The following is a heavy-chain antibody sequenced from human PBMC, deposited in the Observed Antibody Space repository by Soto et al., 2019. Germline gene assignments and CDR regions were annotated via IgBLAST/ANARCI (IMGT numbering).Heavy chain of an antibody. CDR2: IYPGDSDT. D-gene: IGHD2-15*01. Sequence: EALTISCKASGYTFTSYWIAWVCQMPGKDQAWMGIIYPGDSDTRYSPSFQGQVTISADKSISTDYLQWRSLKASAIAMYYCPMLLSKAMVTEPDYWGQGTLVTVSS. CDR3: PMLLSKAMVTEPDY. J-gene: IGHJ4*02. CDR1: GYTFTSYW. V-gene: IGHV5-51*01.